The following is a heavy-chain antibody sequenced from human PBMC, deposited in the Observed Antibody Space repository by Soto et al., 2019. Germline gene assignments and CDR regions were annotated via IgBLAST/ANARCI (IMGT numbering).Heavy chain of an antibody. J-gene: IGHJ4*01. V-gene: IGHV3-15*07. D-gene: IGHD3-10*01. CDR1: GFTFSDAW. Sequence: EVQLVESGGDLVKPGGSLRLACAASGFTFSDAWINWVRQAPGKGLEWVGRIKSKVYGGTTDFAALVIGRFAISRDDSKQMVYLQMNSLKVEDAAMYYCTTGSFFTIELVRFDFRGHGTLVTVCS. CDR3: TTGSFFTIELVRFDF. CDR2: IKSKVYGGTT.